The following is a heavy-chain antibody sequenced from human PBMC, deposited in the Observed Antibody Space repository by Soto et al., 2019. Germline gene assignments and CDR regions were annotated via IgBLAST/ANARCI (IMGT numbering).Heavy chain of an antibody. Sequence: QVQLQQWGAGLLKPSETLSLTCAVYGGSFSGYYWTWIRQPPGTGLEWIGEINDSGSTNYNPSLKSRVTISVDATKNQLSLKLTSVAAADAAVYYCARDKSTGLFDYWGQGTLVTVSS. J-gene: IGHJ4*02. D-gene: IGHD2-8*02. CDR3: ARDKSTGLFDY. CDR2: INDSGST. V-gene: IGHV4-34*01. CDR1: GGSFSGYY.